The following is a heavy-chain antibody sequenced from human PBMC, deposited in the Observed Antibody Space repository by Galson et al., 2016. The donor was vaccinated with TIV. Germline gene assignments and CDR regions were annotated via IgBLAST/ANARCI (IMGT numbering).Heavy chain of an antibody. CDR2: IIAIFGTA. J-gene: IGHJ6*03. CDR3: AGSPHYYSSYMDV. Sequence: SVKVSCKASGGIFRSNAINRVRQAPGQGLEWMGGIIAIFGTANYAQKFQGRVSITADESTSTAYLELTSLRSDDTALYYCAGSPHYYSSYMDVWGKGTTVTASS. V-gene: IGHV1-69*13. CDR1: GGIFRSNA.